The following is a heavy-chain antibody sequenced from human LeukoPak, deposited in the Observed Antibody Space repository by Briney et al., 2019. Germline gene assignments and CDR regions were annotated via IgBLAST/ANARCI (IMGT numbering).Heavy chain of an antibody. Sequence: SETLSLTCTVSGGSISSYYCSWIRQPPGKGLEWIGYIYYSGSTNYNPSLKSRVTISVDTSKNQFSLKLSSVTAADTAVYYCASRGGTTMGNAFDIWGQGTMVTVSS. CDR1: GGSISSYY. J-gene: IGHJ3*02. CDR3: ASRGGTTMGNAFDI. D-gene: IGHD1-1*01. CDR2: IYYSGST. V-gene: IGHV4-59*01.